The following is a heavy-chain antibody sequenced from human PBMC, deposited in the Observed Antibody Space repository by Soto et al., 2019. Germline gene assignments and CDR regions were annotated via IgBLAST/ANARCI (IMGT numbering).Heavy chain of an antibody. CDR2: IYYSGST. J-gene: IGHJ3*02. Sequence: PSGTLSLTFTVSGGSISSYYWSWIRQPPGKGLEWIGYIYYSGSTNYNPSLKSRVTISVDTSKNQFSLKLSSVTAADTAVYYCARRYSSAFDIWGQGTMVTVSS. V-gene: IGHV4-59*08. CDR1: GGSISSYY. CDR3: ARRYSSAFDI. D-gene: IGHD6-13*01.